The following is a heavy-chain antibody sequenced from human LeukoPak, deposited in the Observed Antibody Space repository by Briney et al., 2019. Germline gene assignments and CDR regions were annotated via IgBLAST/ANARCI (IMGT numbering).Heavy chain of an antibody. CDR2: IWYDGSKT. V-gene: IGHV3-33*08. D-gene: IGHD3-10*01. CDR3: ARVRGSANDY. CDR1: GFTVSSYG. J-gene: IGHJ4*02. Sequence: GGSLRLSCAASGFTVSSYGMHWVRQAPGKGLEWVAVIWYDGSKTYYADSVKGRFTISRDNSKNTLYLQMNSLRTEDTAVYYCARVRGSANDYWGQGTLVTVSS.